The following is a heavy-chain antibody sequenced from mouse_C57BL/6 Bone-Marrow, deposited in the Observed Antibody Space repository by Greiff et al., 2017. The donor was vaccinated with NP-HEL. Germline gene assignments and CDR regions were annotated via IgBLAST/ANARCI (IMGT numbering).Heavy chain of an antibody. CDR3: TRSGSSWGFAY. CDR2: IYPGNSDT. J-gene: IGHJ3*01. V-gene: IGHV1-5*01. CDR1: GYTFTSYW. D-gene: IGHD1-1*01. Sequence: EVQLQQSGAVLARPGASVKMSCKTSGYTFTSYWMHWVKQRPGQGLEWIGAIYPGNSDTSYNQKFKGKAKLTAVTSASTAYMELSSLTNEDSAVYYCTRSGSSWGFAYWGQGTLVTVSA.